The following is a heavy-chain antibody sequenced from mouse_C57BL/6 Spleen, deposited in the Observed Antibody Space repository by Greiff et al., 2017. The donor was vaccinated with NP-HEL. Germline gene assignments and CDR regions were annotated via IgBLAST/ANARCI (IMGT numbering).Heavy chain of an antibody. CDR3: ARLYDYGFDY. CDR1: GYTFTSYW. Sequence: QVQLKQPGAELVRPGSSVKLSCKASGYTFTSYWMDWVKQRPGQGLEWIGNIYPSDSETHYNQKFKDKATLTVDKSSSTAYMQLSSLTSEDSAVYYCARLYDYGFDYWGQGTTLTVSS. D-gene: IGHD2-4*01. J-gene: IGHJ2*01. V-gene: IGHV1-61*01. CDR2: IYPSDSET.